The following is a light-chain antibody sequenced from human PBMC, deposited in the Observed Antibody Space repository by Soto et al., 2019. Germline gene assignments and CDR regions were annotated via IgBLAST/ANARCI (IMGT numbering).Light chain of an antibody. V-gene: IGKV1-39*01. Sequence: DIQMTQSPSSLSASVGDRVTITFLALQSISNYLNGDQLKPGKVPKLLIYAASTLQTGVSSRFSGSGSGTDCTLTISSLQPEDSASYYCQQSYSSWATFGGGTKV. CDR2: AAS. J-gene: IGKJ4*01. CDR3: QQSYSSWAT. CDR1: QSISNY.